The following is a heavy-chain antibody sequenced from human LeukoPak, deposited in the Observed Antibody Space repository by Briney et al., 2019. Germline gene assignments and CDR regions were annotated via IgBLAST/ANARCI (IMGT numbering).Heavy chain of an antibody. CDR2: IYYSGST. J-gene: IGHJ3*02. Sequence: PSETLSLTCTVSGGSISSYYWSWIRQPPGKGLEWIGYIYYSGSTNYNPSLKSRVTISVGTSKIQLYLKLSSVTAADTAVYYCASSPGYYYDSSGDRFGAFDIWGQGTMVTVSS. CDR3: ASSPGYYYDSSGDRFGAFDI. D-gene: IGHD3-22*01. CDR1: GGSISSYY. V-gene: IGHV4-59*08.